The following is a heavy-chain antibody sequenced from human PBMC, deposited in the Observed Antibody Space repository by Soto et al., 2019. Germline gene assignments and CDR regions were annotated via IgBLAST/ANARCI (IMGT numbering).Heavy chain of an antibody. J-gene: IGHJ5*02. CDR1: GFTFDDYG. V-gene: IGHV3-20*01. CDR2: INWNGSST. Sequence: EVQLVESGGGVVRPGGSLRLSCAASGFTFDDYGMSWVRQAPGKGLEWVSGINWNGSSTGYADSVKGRFTISRDNAKNSLYLQMNSLRAEDTALYHCARGVLAVAGDNWFDPWGQGTLVTVSS. CDR3: ARGVLAVAGDNWFDP. D-gene: IGHD6-19*01.